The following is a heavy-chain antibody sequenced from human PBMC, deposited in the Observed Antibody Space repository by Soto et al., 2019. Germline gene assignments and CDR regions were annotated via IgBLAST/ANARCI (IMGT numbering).Heavy chain of an antibody. CDR3: ARTSLQTNFDY. J-gene: IGHJ4*02. CDR1: GFTFSSYS. V-gene: IGHV3-21*01. D-gene: IGHD4-4*01. Sequence: EVQLVESGGGLVKHGGSLRLSCAASGFTFSSYSMNWVRQAPGKGLEWVSCISGTSHYIYYADSVKGRFTISRDNATDSLYLQMNSLRAEDTAVYYCARTSLQTNFDYWGQGALVTVSS. CDR2: ISGTSHYI.